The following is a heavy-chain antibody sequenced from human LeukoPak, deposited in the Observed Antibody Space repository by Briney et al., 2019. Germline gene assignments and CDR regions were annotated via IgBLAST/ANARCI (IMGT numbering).Heavy chain of an antibody. Sequence: GGSLRLSCAASGFTFNSYWMHWVRQAPGKGLVWVSRIRGDGGTTDYADSVKGRFTISRDNAKNTLSLQMNSLRIEDTAVYYCARGRDYALEYWGQGTLATVSS. D-gene: IGHD4-17*01. CDR2: IRGDGGTT. V-gene: IGHV3-74*01. CDR1: GFTFNSYW. CDR3: ARGRDYALEY. J-gene: IGHJ4*02.